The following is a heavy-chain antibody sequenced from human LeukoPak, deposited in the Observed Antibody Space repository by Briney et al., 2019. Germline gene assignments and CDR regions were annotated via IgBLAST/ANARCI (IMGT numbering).Heavy chain of an antibody. J-gene: IGHJ4*02. D-gene: IGHD3-3*01. CDR2: IQYDGSNK. Sequence: GGSLRLSCAASGFTFITYGMHWVRQAPGKGLEWVAFIQYDGSNKYYADSVKGRFTISRDNSKNTLYLQMNSLRAEDTAVYYCVKTRPRILGTWRFDYWGQGTLVAVSS. CDR1: GFTFITYG. V-gene: IGHV3-30*02. CDR3: VKTRPRILGTWRFDY.